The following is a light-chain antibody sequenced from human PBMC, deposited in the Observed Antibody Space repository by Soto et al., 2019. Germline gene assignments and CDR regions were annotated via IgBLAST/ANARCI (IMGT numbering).Light chain of an antibody. J-gene: IGKJ3*01. CDR2: GAT. Sequence: DIQMTQSPSALSASVGDRVTITCRASQSISGWLAWYQQKPGKAPQLLIYGATSLQSGVPSRFSGSGSGTEFTLTITSLQPDDFATNYCQQYHSYPFTFGPGTKVDIK. CDR3: QQYHSYPFT. V-gene: IGKV1-5*01. CDR1: QSISGW.